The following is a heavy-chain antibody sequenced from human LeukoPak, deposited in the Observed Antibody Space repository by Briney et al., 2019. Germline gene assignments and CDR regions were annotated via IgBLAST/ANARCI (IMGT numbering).Heavy chain of an antibody. CDR2: IIPIFGTA. CDR1: GGTFSSYA. J-gene: IGHJ6*03. D-gene: IGHD3-10*01. V-gene: IGHV1-69*05. CDR3: ARGSLSAGNYYYMDV. Sequence: EASVKVSCKASGGTFSSYAISWVRQAPGQGLEWMGRIIPIFGTANYAQKFQGRVTITTDESTSTAYMELSSLRSEDTAVYYCARGSLSAGNYYYMDVWGKGTTVTVSS.